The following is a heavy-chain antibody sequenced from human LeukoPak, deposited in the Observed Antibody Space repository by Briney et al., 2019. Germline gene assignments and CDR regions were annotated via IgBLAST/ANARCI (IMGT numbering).Heavy chain of an antibody. CDR1: GFTFDNYR. Sequence: GGLRLSCAASGFTFDNYRMSWGRQAPGKGLEWGSTVNADGGNTYYADSVKGRFTISRDNSKSTLILQMNSLRVEDTALYYCTKRVKYGGTWDHFADWGQGTLVTVSS. J-gene: IGHJ4*02. CDR3: TKRVKYGGTWDHFAD. CDR2: VNADGGNT. V-gene: IGHV3-23*01. D-gene: IGHD1-26*01.